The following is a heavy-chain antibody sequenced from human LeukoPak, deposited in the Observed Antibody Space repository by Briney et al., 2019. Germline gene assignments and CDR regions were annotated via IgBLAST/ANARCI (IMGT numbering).Heavy chain of an antibody. D-gene: IGHD3-10*01. CDR2: IYSGGST. V-gene: IGHV3-53*01. CDR1: GFIVSNDY. CDR3: ARSRQASGLFNS. Sequence: GGSLRLSCAASGFIVSNDYMSWVRQAPGKGLEWVSVIYSGGSTYYADSVKGRFTISRDNSKNTLYLQMNSLRAEDTAVYYCARSRQASGLFNSWGQGTLVVVSS. J-gene: IGHJ5*01.